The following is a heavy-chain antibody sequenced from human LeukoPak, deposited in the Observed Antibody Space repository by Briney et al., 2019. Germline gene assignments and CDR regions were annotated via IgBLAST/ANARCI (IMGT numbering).Heavy chain of an antibody. V-gene: IGHV3-33*01. D-gene: IGHD3-22*01. CDR2: IWYDGSNK. J-gene: IGHJ4*02. CDR3: ARGYDSSGYYTYYFDY. Sequence: PGGSLRLSCAASGFTFSSYGMHWVRQAPGKGLEGVAVIWYDGSNKYYADSVKGRFTISRDNSKNTLYLQMNSLRAEDTAVYYCARGYDSSGYYTYYFDYWGQGTLVTVSS. CDR1: GFTFSSYG.